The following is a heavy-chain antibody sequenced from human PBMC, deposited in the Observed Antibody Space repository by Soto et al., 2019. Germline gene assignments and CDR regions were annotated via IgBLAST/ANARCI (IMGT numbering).Heavy chain of an antibody. Sequence: QVQLVQSGAEVKKPESSVKVSCKAPGGTFSTYAISWVRQAPGQGLEWMGGIIPMFGTANYAQRFQDRVTXTXXEATNTVYMELSSRRSEDTAGYFCASGIQLWLRRINNGYSGWGQGTLVTVSS. CDR3: ASGIQLWLRRINNGYSG. J-gene: IGHJ4*02. CDR1: GGTFSTYA. V-gene: IGHV1-69*05. CDR2: IIPMFGTA. D-gene: IGHD5-18*01.